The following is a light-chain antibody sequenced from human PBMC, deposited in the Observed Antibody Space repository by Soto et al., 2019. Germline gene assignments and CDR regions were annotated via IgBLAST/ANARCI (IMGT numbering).Light chain of an antibody. CDR2: DVS. V-gene: IGLV2-14*01. CDR3: CSYTTSSTYV. J-gene: IGLJ1*01. Sequence: QSALTQPASVSGSPGQSVTIPCTGTSSDIGAYYYISWYQQHPGKAPKVMIYDVSSRPSGVSNRFSGSKSGNTASLTISGLQAEDEDDYYCCSYTTSSTYVFGTGTKLTVL. CDR1: SSDIGAYYY.